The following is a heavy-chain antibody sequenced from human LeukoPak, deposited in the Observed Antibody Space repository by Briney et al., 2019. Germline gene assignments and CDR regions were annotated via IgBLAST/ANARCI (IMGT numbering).Heavy chain of an antibody. CDR2: ISYDGSNK. D-gene: IGHD1-26*01. CDR3: ARDFRVGALDY. J-gene: IGHJ4*02. V-gene: IGHV3-30*03. CDR1: GFTFSNYG. Sequence: SGGSLRLSCAASGFTFSNYGMHWVRQAPGKGLEWVAVISYDGSNKYYADSVKGRFTISRDNSKNTLYLQMNSLRAEDTAVYYCARDFRVGALDYWGQGTLVTVSS.